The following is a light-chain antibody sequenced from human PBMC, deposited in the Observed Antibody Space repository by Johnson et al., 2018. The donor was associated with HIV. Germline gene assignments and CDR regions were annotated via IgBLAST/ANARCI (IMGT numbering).Light chain of an antibody. V-gene: IGLV1-51*01. CDR2: DNN. CDR1: SSNIGNNS. Sequence: QSVLTQPPSVSAAPGQKVTISCSGSSSNIGNNSVSWYQHLPGTAPKLLIYDNNKRPSRIPDRFSASKSGTSATLGITGLQTGDEAHYYCGTWDSSLSANVFGTGTKVTVL. J-gene: IGLJ1*01. CDR3: GTWDSSLSANV.